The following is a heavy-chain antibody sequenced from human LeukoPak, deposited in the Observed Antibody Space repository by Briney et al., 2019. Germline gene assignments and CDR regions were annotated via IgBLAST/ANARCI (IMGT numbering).Heavy chain of an antibody. CDR1: GGSISSGGYS. J-gene: IGHJ4*02. V-gene: IGHV4-30-2*02. D-gene: IGHD3-10*01. Sequence: SETLSLTCAVSGGSISSGGYSWSWIRQPPGKGLEWIGYIYHSGSTYSHPSLKSRVTISVARPKNQFSLKLSSVTPADPPVYYWAGGSHYYGSGPPLDYWGQGTLVSVSS. CDR3: AGGSHYYGSGPPLDY. CDR2: IYHSGST.